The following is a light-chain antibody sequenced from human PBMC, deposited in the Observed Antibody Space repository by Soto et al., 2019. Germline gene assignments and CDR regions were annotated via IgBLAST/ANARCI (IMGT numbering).Light chain of an antibody. Sequence: QSVLTQPPSVSGAPGQRVTISCTESSSNIGAGYDVHWYQQLPGTAPKLLIYGNTNRPSGVPDRFSGSKSGTSASLAITGLQAADDADYYCQSYDSSLIDSVFGGGTKLTVL. CDR2: GNT. CDR3: QSYDSSLIDSV. V-gene: IGLV1-40*01. J-gene: IGLJ3*02. CDR1: SSNIGAGYD.